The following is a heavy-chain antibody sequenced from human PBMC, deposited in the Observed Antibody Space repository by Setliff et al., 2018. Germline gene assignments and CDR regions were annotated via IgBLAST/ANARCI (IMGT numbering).Heavy chain of an antibody. CDR2: IYHSGST. V-gene: IGHV4-38-2*01. Sequence: SETLSLTCAVSGYSISSGYYWGWIRQPPGKGLEWIGSIYHSGSTYYNPSLKSRVTISVDTSKNQFSLKLSSVTAADTAVYYCARVNQYSSVWYNYYYGMDVWGQGTTVTVSS. CDR1: GYSISSGYY. J-gene: IGHJ6*02. D-gene: IGHD6-19*01. CDR3: ARVNQYSSVWYNYYYGMDV.